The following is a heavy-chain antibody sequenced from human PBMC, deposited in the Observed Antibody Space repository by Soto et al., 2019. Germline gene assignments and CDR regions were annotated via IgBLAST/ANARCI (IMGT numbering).Heavy chain of an antibody. V-gene: IGHV4-59*01. J-gene: IGHJ6*04. CDR3: ARAEGLYYDFWSGYYPYPTDV. CDR2: IYYSGTT. Sequence: NPSETLSLTCTVSGGCISTYYWSWIRQPPGKGLEWIGFIYYSGTTNYNPSLKSRVTISVDTSKNQFSLKLSSVTAADTAVYYCARAEGLYYDFWSGYYPYPTDVWGKGTTVTVSS. CDR1: GGCISTYY. D-gene: IGHD3-3*01.